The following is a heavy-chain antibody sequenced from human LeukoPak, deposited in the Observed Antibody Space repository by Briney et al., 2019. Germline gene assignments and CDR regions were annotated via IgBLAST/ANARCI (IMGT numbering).Heavy chain of an antibody. D-gene: IGHD4-17*01. CDR3: ARDFEAVTTEYYFDY. CDR1: GFTFSSYG. V-gene: IGHV3-30*03. CDR2: ISYDGSNK. J-gene: IGHJ4*02. Sequence: GGSLRLSCAASGFTFSSYGMHWVRQAPGKGLEWVAVISYDGSNKYYADSVKGRFTISRDNSKNTLYLQMNSLRAEDTAVYYCARDFEAVTTEYYFDYWGQGTLVTVSS.